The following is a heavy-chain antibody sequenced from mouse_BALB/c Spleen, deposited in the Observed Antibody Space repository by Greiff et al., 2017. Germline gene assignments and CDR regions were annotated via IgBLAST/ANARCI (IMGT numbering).Heavy chain of an antibody. CDR3: TRFPSFITTVVADFDY. Sequence: VQLQQSGTVLARPGASVKMSCKASGYTFTSYWMHWVKQRPGQGLEWIGAIYPGNSDTSYNQKFKGKAKLTAVTSTSTAYMELSSLTNEDSAVYYCTRFPSFITTVVADFDYWGQGTTLTVSS. CDR2: IYPGNSDT. CDR1: GYTFTSYW. J-gene: IGHJ2*01. D-gene: IGHD1-1*01. V-gene: IGHV1-5*01.